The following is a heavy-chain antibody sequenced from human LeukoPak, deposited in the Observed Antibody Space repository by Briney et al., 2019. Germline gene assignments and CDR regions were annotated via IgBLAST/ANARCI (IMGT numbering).Heavy chain of an antibody. V-gene: IGHV3-74*01. CDR3: ATTYYYDSSGYYPPGVFDY. CDR2: INSDGSST. D-gene: IGHD3-22*01. Sequence: GGSLRLSXAASGFTFSSYWMHWVRQAPGKGLVWVSRINSDGSSTSYADSVKGRFTISRDSAKNTLYLQMNSLRAEDTAVYYCATTYYYDSSGYYPPGVFDYWGQGTLVTVSS. CDR1: GFTFSSYW. J-gene: IGHJ4*02.